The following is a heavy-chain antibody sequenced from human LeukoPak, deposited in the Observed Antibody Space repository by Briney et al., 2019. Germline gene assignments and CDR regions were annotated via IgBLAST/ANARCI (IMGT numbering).Heavy chain of an antibody. Sequence: GGSLRLSCAASVWTYSRYSMYGLRQAPGKGLEWVSSISSSSSYIYYADSVKGRFTISRDNAKNSLYLQMNSLRAEDTAAYYCARISPQNQLLVLGATGAYGMDVWGQGTTVTVSS. V-gene: IGHV3-21*01. CDR3: ARISPQNQLLVLGATGAYGMDV. CDR2: ISSSSSYI. J-gene: IGHJ6*02. D-gene: IGHD1-26*01. CDR1: VWTYSRYS.